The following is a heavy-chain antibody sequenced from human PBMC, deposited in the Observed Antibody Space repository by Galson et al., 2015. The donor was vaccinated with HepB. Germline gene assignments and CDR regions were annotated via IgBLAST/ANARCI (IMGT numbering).Heavy chain of an antibody. CDR3: AREIAALSDGMDV. D-gene: IGHD6-6*01. V-gene: IGHV1-2*02. CDR2: INPNSGGT. Sequence: SVKVSCKASGYTFTGYYMHWVRQAPGQGLEWMGWINPNSGGTNYAQKFQGRVTMTRDTSISTAYMELSRLRSDDTAVYYCAREIAALSDGMDVWGQGTTVTVSS. J-gene: IGHJ6*02. CDR1: GYTFTGYY.